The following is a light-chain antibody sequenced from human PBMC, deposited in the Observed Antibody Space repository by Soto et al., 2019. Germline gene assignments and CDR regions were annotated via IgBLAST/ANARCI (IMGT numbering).Light chain of an antibody. CDR3: QQRSSWPLT. J-gene: IGKJ4*01. V-gene: IGKV3-11*01. CDR2: DAS. Sequence: EIELTQSPATLSSSPGERAPLSCRASQSVSSYLAWYQQKPGQAPRLLIYDASNRATGIPARFSGSGSGTDFTLIISSLEPEDFAVYFCQQRSSWPLTFGGGTKVAIK. CDR1: QSVSSY.